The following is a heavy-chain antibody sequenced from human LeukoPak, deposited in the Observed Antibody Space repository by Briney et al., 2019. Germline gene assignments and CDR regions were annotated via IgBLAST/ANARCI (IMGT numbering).Heavy chain of an antibody. J-gene: IGHJ4*02. CDR3: TRPFYDSSGYAEG. V-gene: IGHV3-73*01. CDR2: IRSKANSYAT. Sequence: QSGGSLKLSYAASGFTFSGSAMHWVRQASGKGLEWVGRIRSKANSYATAYAASVKGRFTISRDDSKNTAYLQMNSLKTEDTAVYYCTRPFYDSSGYAEGWGQGTLVTVSS. CDR1: GFTFSGSA. D-gene: IGHD3-22*01.